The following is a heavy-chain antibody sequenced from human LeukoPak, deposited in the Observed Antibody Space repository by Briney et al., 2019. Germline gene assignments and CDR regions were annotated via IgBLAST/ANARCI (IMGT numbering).Heavy chain of an antibody. J-gene: IGHJ4*02. Sequence: GGSLRLSCVATGFSFSNYSMRWVRQAPGKGLEWVSYTSRTGNIVYYADSVKGRFTISRDNAKDSLFLQMDSLRDEDTAVYYCANLTHWGQGILVTVSS. CDR2: TSRTGNIV. V-gene: IGHV3-48*02. D-gene: IGHD2-21*02. CDR1: GFSFSNYS. CDR3: ANLTH.